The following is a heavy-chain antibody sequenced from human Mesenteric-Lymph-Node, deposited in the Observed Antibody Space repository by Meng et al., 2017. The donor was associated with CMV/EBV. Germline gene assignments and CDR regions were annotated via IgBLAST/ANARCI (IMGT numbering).Heavy chain of an antibody. CDR1: GYTFTGYY. J-gene: IGHJ4*02. Sequence: SVKVSCKASGYTFTGYYMHWVRQAPGQGLEWMGWINPNSGGTNYAQKFQGRVTMTRDTSISTAYMELSRLRSDDTAVYYCARGGISAYYDFWSGYYTEGYFDYWGQGTLVTVSS. D-gene: IGHD3-3*01. CDR2: INPNSGGT. CDR3: ARGGISAYYDFWSGYYTEGYFDY. V-gene: IGHV1-2*02.